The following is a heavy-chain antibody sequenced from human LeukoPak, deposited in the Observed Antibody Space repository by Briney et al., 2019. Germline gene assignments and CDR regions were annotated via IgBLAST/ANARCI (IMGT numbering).Heavy chain of an antibody. D-gene: IGHD2-15*01. V-gene: IGHV3-30*18. J-gene: IGHJ4*02. Sequence: GGSLRLSCAASGFTFSSYAMNWVRQAPGKGLEWVAVISYDGSNKYYADSVKGRFTISRDNSKNTLYLQMNSLRAEDTAVYYCAKSGTYCSGGSCSIDYWGQGSLVTVSS. CDR3: AKSGTYCSGGSCSIDY. CDR1: GFTFSSYA. CDR2: ISYDGSNK.